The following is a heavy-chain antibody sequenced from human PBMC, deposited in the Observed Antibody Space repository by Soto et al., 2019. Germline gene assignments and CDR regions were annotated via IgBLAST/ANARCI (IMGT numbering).Heavy chain of an antibody. Sequence: GGSLRLSCAASGFTFTNAWMSWIRQAPGKGLEWVSYISSSSSYTNYADSVKGRFTISRDNAKNSLYLQMNSLRAEDTAVYYCARDHHRYSGYDYVDYWGQGTLVTVSS. CDR3: ARDHHRYSGYDYVDY. CDR2: ISSSSSYT. D-gene: IGHD5-12*01. J-gene: IGHJ4*02. CDR1: GFTFTNAW. V-gene: IGHV3-11*05.